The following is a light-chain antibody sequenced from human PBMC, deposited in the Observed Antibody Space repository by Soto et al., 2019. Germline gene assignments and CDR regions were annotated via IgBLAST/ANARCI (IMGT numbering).Light chain of an antibody. Sequence: QSALTQPASVSGSPGQSITISCTGTSSDVGGYNYVSWYRHHPGKAPKLMIYEVSNRPSGVSNRFSGSKSGNTASLTLSGLQSEAEADYYCSSYTSSNTQVFGGGTKLTVL. CDR1: SSDVGGYNY. CDR2: EVS. CDR3: SSYTSSNTQV. J-gene: IGLJ3*02. V-gene: IGLV2-14*01.